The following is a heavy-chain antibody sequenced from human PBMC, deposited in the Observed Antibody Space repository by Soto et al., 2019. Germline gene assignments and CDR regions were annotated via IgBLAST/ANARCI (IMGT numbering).Heavy chain of an antibody. CDR3: ARLPSRHLVDY. Sequence: PSGTPSLTWTVSGSSIDGRGYYWGWIRQPPGKGLEWIGSMFYGVSTYYNPSLKSRVTVSVDTSKNQFSLNLRSVTAADTAVYYCARLPSRHLVDYWGQGTLVTVS. CDR1: GSSIDGRGYY. CDR2: MFYGVST. J-gene: IGHJ4*02. V-gene: IGHV4-39*01. D-gene: IGHD3-3*02.